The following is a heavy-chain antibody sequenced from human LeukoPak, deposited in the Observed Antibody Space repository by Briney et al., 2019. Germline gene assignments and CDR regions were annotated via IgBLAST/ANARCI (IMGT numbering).Heavy chain of an antibody. CDR3: ARDHYYYDSGGYGRWFDP. Sequence: PSETLSLTCTVSGGSISSSSYYWGWIRQPPGKGLEWIGSIYYSGSTYYNPSLKSRVTISVDTSKNQFSLKLSSVTAADTAVYYRARDHYYYDSGGYGRWFDPWGQGTLVTVSS. J-gene: IGHJ5*02. CDR2: IYYSGST. D-gene: IGHD3-22*01. V-gene: IGHV4-39*07. CDR1: GGSISSSSYY.